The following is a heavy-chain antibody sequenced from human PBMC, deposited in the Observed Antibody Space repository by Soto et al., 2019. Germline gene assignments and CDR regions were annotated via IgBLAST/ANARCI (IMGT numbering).Heavy chain of an antibody. Sequence: QVQVVQSGAEVKKPGASVKVSCKTSGYTFTSYDISWVRQAPGQGLEWMGWFSGYNGNTNYAQKLQGRVTMTTDTSTSTAYLELRSLRSDDTAVYYCARESATTHDGFDIWGQGTMVIVSS. CDR3: ARESATTHDGFDI. D-gene: IGHD4-17*01. J-gene: IGHJ3*02. CDR2: FSGYNGNT. CDR1: GYTFTSYD. V-gene: IGHV1-18*01.